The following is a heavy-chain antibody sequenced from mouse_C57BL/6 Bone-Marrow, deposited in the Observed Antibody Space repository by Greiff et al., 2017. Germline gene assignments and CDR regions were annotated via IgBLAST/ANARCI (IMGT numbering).Heavy chain of an antibody. CDR1: GYTFTSYG. Sequence: QVQLQQSGAELARPGASVKLSCKASGYTFTSYGISWVKQRPGQGLEWIGEIYPRSGYTYYNEKFKGKATLTADKSSRTAYMELRSLTSEDSAVXFCASDSSCARSYWGQGTTLTVSS. CDR2: IYPRSGYT. CDR3: ASDSSCARSY. J-gene: IGHJ2*01. D-gene: IGHD3-2*02. V-gene: IGHV1-81*01.